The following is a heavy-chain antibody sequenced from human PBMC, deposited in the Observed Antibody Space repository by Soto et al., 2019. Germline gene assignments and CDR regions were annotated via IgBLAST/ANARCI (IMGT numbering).Heavy chain of an antibody. CDR2: ISSSGSTI. V-gene: IGHV3-48*03. J-gene: IGHJ4*02. CDR1: GFTFSSYE. D-gene: IGHD2-15*01. CDR3: AREGEGGYCSGGSCSH. Sequence: EVQLVESGGGLVQPGGSLRLSCAASGFTFSSYEMNWVRQAPGKGLEWVSYISSSGSTIYYADSVKGRFTISRDNAKNSLYLQMISLRAEDTAVYYCAREGEGGYCSGGSCSHWGQGTLVTVSS.